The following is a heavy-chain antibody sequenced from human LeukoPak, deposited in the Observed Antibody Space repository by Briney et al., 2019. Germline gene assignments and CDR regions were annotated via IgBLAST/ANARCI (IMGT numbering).Heavy chain of an antibody. Sequence: PGGSLRLSCAASGFTFDDYAMHWVRQAPGKGLEWVSGISWNSGSIGYADSVKGRFTNSRDNAKNSLYLQMNSLRAEDTALYYCAKDLYGVVRGVIIDYWGQGTLVTVSS. J-gene: IGHJ4*02. CDR2: ISWNSGSI. CDR3: AKDLYGVVRGVIIDY. V-gene: IGHV3-9*01. CDR1: GFTFDDYA. D-gene: IGHD3-10*01.